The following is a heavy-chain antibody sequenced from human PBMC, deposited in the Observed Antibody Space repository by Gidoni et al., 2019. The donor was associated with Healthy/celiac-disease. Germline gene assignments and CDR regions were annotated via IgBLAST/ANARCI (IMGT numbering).Heavy chain of an antibody. J-gene: IGHJ4*02. D-gene: IGHD3-22*01. Sequence: QVQLQESGPGLVKPSETLSLTCTVSGGSISSYYWSWIRQPPGKGLEWIGYIYYSGSTNYNPSLKSRVTISVDTSKNQFSLKLSSVTAADTAVYYCARGDYYDSSGYETRNYFDYWGQGTLVTVSS. CDR3: ARGDYYDSSGYETRNYFDY. V-gene: IGHV4-59*01. CDR2: IYYSGST. CDR1: GGSISSYY.